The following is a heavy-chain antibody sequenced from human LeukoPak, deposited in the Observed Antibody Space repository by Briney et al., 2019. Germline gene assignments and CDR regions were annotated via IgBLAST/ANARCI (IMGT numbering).Heavy chain of an antibody. CDR2: VYYSGNT. D-gene: IGHD6-13*01. Sequence: PSETLSLTCTVSGGSISSSNYYWGWIRQPPGKGLECIGSVYYSGNTYYNPSLKSRVTISVDTSKNQFSLKLSSVTAADTAVYYCARAVTSSSSWYKWVNWFDPWGQGTLVTVSS. J-gene: IGHJ5*02. V-gene: IGHV4-39*07. CDR1: GGSISSSNYY. CDR3: ARAVTSSSSWYKWVNWFDP.